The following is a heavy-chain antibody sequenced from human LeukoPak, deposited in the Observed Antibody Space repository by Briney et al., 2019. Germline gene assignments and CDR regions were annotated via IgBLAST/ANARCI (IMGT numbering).Heavy chain of an antibody. D-gene: IGHD3-10*01. V-gene: IGHV3-21*04. CDR3: AKGPAMVRGTFDP. CDR1: AFTFSTYS. J-gene: IGHJ5*02. CDR2: ISSSSLYI. Sequence: GGSLRLSCAASAFTFSTYSMNWVRQAPGKGLEWVSSISSSSLYIYYADSVKGRFTISRDYSKNTLYLQMNSLRTEETAVYYCAKGPAMVRGTFDPWGQGTLVTVSS.